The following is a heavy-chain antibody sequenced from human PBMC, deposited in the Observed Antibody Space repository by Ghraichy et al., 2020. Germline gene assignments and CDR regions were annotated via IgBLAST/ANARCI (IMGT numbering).Heavy chain of an antibody. CDR2: IKQDGSEK. D-gene: IGHD6-13*01. Sequence: GESLNISCAASGFTFSSYWMSWVRQAPGKGLEWVANIKQDGSEKYYVDSVKGRFTISRDNAKNSLYLQINSMRAEDTAVYYCASRSSSWYLPPYWGQGTLVTVSS. V-gene: IGHV3-7*01. CDR3: ASRSSSWYLPPY. CDR1: GFTFSSYW. J-gene: IGHJ4*02.